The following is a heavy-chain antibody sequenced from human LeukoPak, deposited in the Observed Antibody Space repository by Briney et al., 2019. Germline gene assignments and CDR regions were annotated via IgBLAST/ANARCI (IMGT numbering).Heavy chain of an antibody. CDR3: AKDSDTSNYASAPRGYGQYNWFDP. J-gene: IGHJ5*02. CDR1: GFTFTHYD. CDR2: ISGGDGDK. Sequence: PGGSLRLSCAASGFTFTHYDMMWVRRAPGKGVEWVSYISGGDGDKYYPDCVTGTFNISRDNSKNTLYLQMNSLTADDTAVYYCAKDSDTSNYASAPRGYGQYNWFDPWGQGTLVTVSS. V-gene: IGHV3-23*01. D-gene: IGHD4/OR15-4a*01.